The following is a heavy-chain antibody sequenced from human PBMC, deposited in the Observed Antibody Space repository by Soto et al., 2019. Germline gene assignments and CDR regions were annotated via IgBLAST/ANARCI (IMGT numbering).Heavy chain of an antibody. D-gene: IGHD3-10*01. CDR3: ERFEPPDYYYGLDV. J-gene: IGHJ6*02. CDR2: INACNGNT. V-gene: IGHV1-3*01. Sequence: QVQLVQSGAEVKKPGASVKVSCKASGYTFTSYAMHWVRQAPGQRLEWMGWINACNGNTKYSQKFQGRVTINRDTSARTAYMEQSSLRAEDTAVYYCERFEPPDYYYGLDVLGQGTTVNVSS. CDR1: GYTFTSYA.